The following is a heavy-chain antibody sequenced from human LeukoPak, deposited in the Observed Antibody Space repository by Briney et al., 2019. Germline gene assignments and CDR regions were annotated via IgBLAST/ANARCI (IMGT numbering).Heavy chain of an antibody. V-gene: IGHV4-61*01. Sequence: SETLSLTCTVSGGSISSSSYYWSWIRQPPGKGLEWIGYIYYSGSTNYNPSLKSRVTISVDTSKNQFSLKLSSVTAADTAVYYCARGRSGSWGGFWFDPWGQGTLVTVSS. CDR3: ARGRSGSWGGFWFDP. J-gene: IGHJ5*02. CDR1: GGSISSSSYY. CDR2: IYYSGST. D-gene: IGHD3-10*01.